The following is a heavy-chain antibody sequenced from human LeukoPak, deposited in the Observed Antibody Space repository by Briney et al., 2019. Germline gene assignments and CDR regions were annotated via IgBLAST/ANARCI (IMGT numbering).Heavy chain of an antibody. CDR2: IKQDGSDR. CDR1: GFTFRNYW. J-gene: IGHJ4*02. CDR3: ARDNNYFDY. Sequence: GGSPRLSCAASGFTFRNYWMSWVRQVPGTGLEWVANIKQDGSDRNYVTSVRGRFTISRDNAESSLYLQMNSLRAEDTAVYYCARDNNYFDYWGQGTLVTVSS. V-gene: IGHV3-7*03.